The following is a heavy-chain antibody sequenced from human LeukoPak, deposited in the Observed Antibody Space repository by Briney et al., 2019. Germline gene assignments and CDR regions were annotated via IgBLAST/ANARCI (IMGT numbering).Heavy chain of an antibody. CDR1: GFSFTNYW. Sequence: SGGSLRLSCAVSGFSFTNYWMHWVRHDPGKGLVWVSYISSDGSVTKYADSVEGRFTISRDNAVNTLYLQMNSLRVEDTAVYYCVRGSLRLPRSTPDYWGQGTLVTVSS. V-gene: IGHV3-74*03. D-gene: IGHD2-21*02. CDR2: ISSDGSVT. CDR3: VRGSLRLPRSTPDY. J-gene: IGHJ4*02.